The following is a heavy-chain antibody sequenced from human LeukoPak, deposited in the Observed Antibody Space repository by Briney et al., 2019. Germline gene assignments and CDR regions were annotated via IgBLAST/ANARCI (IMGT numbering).Heavy chain of an antibody. D-gene: IGHD3-16*01. CDR1: GYTLTELS. CDR3: ATPARGAMAPYFDY. CDR2: FDPEDGET. J-gene: IGHJ4*02. Sequence: SVKVSCKVSGYTLTELSMHWVRQAPGKRLEWMGGFDPEDGETIYAQKFQGRVTMTEDTSTDTAYMELSSLRSEDTAVYYCATPARGAMAPYFDYWGQGTLVTVSP. V-gene: IGHV1-24*01.